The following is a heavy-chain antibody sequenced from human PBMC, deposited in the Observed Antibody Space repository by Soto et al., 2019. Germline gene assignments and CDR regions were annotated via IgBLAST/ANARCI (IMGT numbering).Heavy chain of an antibody. CDR2: IYPGDSDT. D-gene: IGHD3-10*01. Sequence: EVQLVQSGAEVKKPGESLKISCKGSGYSFTSYWIGWLRQMPGKGLEWMGIIYPGDSDTRYSPSFQGQVTISADKSISTAYRQWSSLKASDTAMYYCARQSTGVNMVRGVPLDYWGQGTLVTVSS. CDR3: ARQSTGVNMVRGVPLDY. J-gene: IGHJ4*02. V-gene: IGHV5-51*01. CDR1: GYSFTSYW.